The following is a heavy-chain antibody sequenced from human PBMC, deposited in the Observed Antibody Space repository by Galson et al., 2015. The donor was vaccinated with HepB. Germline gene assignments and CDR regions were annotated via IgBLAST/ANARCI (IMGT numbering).Heavy chain of an antibody. CDR2: TYYRSKWYN. V-gene: IGHV6-1*01. CDR1: GDSVSNNSAA. Sequence: CAISGDSVSNNSAAWNWIRQSPSRGLEWLGRTYYRSKWYNDYGISIKSRITINPDTSKNQFSLQLNSVTPEDTAAYYCGRTSGSYFPFNYWGQGTLVTVSS. J-gene: IGHJ4*02. CDR3: GRTSGSYFPFNY. D-gene: IGHD1-26*01.